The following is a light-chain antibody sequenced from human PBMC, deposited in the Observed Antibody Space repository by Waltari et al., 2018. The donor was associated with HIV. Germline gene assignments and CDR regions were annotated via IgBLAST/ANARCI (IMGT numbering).Light chain of an antibody. Sequence: QSVLTQPPSVSGAPGQRVTISCTGSSSNIGAGYDVHWFQQLPGPAPKLLICGNTNRPSGVPDRFAGSRSVTSASLAITGLQAEDEADYYCQSYDSGLSAYVFGTGTKVTVL. V-gene: IGLV1-40*01. J-gene: IGLJ1*01. CDR3: QSYDSGLSAYV. CDR1: SSNIGAGYD. CDR2: GNT.